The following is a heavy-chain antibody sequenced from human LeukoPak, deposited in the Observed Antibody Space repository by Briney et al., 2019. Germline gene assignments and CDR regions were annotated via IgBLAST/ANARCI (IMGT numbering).Heavy chain of an antibody. J-gene: IGHJ6*03. V-gene: IGHV4-4*07. CDR1: GGSISIYY. CDR2: IFTSGIT. CDR3: ARESSGNYYNPLGYMDV. Sequence: SETLSLTCTVSGGSISIYYWNWIRQPAEKGLEWIGRIFTSGITNYDPSLKSRVTMSVDTSKNQFSLNLSSVTAADTAVYYCARESSGNYYNPLGYMDVWGKGTTVTVSS. D-gene: IGHD3-10*01.